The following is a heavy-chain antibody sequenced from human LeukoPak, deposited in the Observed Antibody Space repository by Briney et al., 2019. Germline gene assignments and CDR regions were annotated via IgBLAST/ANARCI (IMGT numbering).Heavy chain of an antibody. D-gene: IGHD3-10*01. J-gene: IGHJ4*02. CDR2: IDPENDKR. Sequence: ASVKVSCKVSGSTLTELSIHWVRQTPGKGLEWMGGIDPENDKRIYAQKFQGRVSMTEDSSTDTAYMELSSLGFADTAMYYCATFGLKGTLNPPFDYWGQGTLVTVSS. CDR1: GSTLTELS. V-gene: IGHV1-24*01. CDR3: ATFGLKGTLNPPFDY.